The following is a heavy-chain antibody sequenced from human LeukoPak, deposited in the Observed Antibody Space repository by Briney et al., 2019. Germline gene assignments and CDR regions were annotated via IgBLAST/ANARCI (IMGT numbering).Heavy chain of an antibody. J-gene: IGHJ4*02. CDR1: GYTFTSYG. D-gene: IGHD1-26*01. CDR3: ASHSGSYALDY. V-gene: IGHV7-4-1*02. CDR2: INTNTGNP. Sequence: ASVKVSCKASGYTFTSYGISCVRQAPGQGLEWMGWINTNTGNPTYAQGFTGRFVFSLDTSVSTAYLQISSLKAEDTAVYYCASHSGSYALDYWGQGTLVTVSS.